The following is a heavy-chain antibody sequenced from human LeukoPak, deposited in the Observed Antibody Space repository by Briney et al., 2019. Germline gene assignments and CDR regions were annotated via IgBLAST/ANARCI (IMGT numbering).Heavy chain of an antibody. J-gene: IGHJ6*02. CDR1: GGSISSYC. V-gene: IGHV4-59*01. Sequence: SETLSLTCTVSGGSISSYCWSWIRQPPGKGLEWIGYIYYSGSTNYNPSLKSRVTISVDTSKNQFSLKLSSVTAADTAVYYCARYSSSLRQVDYYGMDVWGQGTTVTVSS. CDR3: ARYSSSLRQVDYYGMDV. CDR2: IYYSGST. D-gene: IGHD6-13*01.